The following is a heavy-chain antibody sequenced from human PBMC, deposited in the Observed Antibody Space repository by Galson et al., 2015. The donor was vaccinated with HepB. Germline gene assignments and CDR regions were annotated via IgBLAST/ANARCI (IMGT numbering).Heavy chain of an antibody. J-gene: IGHJ6*02. D-gene: IGHD2-8*01. CDR1: GFTFSSYG. Sequence: SLRLSCAASGFTFSSYGMHWVRQAPGKGLEWVAVISYDGSNKYYADSVKGRFTISRDNSKNTLYLQMNSLRAEDTAVYYCARGHCTNGVCYTYYYYGMDVWGQGTTVTVSS. CDR3: ARGHCTNGVCYTYYYYGMDV. CDR2: ISYDGSNK. V-gene: IGHV3-30*19.